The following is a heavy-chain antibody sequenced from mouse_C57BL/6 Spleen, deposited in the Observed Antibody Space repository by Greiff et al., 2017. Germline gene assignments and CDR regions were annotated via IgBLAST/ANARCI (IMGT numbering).Heavy chain of an antibody. D-gene: IGHD1-1*01. J-gene: IGHJ4*01. Sequence: QVQLMESGAELARPGASVKLSCKASGYTFTSYGISWVQQRTGQGLEWIGGICPRSGNTYYNEKFKGKGTLTADKSSSTAYIVLSSLTSDDSAVYFCARGRVLMGDYDMDYWGQGTSVTVSS. CDR3: ARGRVLMGDYDMDY. CDR2: ICPRSGNT. V-gene: IGHV1-81*01. CDR1: GYTFTSYG.